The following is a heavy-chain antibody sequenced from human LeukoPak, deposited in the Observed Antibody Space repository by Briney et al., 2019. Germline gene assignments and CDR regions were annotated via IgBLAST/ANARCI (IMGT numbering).Heavy chain of an antibody. V-gene: IGHV3-23*01. Sequence: GGSLRLSCAASGFTFNDFAMSWVRQAPGKGLEWVAAISSGGGSTYYADSVKGRFTISRDNPKNALYVQMSSLRDEDSAVYYCARQLGYCSRGSCYFDYWGQGTLVTVSS. CDR2: ISSGGGST. CDR3: ARQLGYCSRGSCYFDY. D-gene: IGHD2-15*01. J-gene: IGHJ4*02. CDR1: GFTFNDFA.